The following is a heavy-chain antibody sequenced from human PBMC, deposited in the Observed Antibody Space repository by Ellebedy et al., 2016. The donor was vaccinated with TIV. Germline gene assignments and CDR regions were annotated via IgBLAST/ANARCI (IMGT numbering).Heavy chain of an antibody. CDR3: ARDPSTNVVVPAENDY. J-gene: IGHJ4*02. CDR1: GFTFSSYW. CDR2: IKQDGSEK. V-gene: IGHV3-7*01. Sequence: GGSLRLSXAASGFTFSSYWMSWVRQAPGKGLEWVANIKQDGSEKYYVDSVKGRFTISRDNAKNSLYLQMNSLRAEDTAVYYCARDPSTNVVVPAENDYWGQGTLVTVSS. D-gene: IGHD2-2*01.